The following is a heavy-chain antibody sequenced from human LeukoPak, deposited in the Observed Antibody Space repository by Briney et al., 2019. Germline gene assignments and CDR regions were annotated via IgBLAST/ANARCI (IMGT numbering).Heavy chain of an antibody. D-gene: IGHD2-15*01. Sequence: SETLSLTCTVSGGSISGTDLYWGWIRQLPGKGLEWIGNIHSTGNSFCNPSLKSRVTISVDTSKNQFSLRLSSVTAADTAVYYCEKDSHLDVWGHGTTVTVSS. J-gene: IGHJ6*02. CDR3: EKDSHLDV. CDR1: GGSISGTDLY. CDR2: IHSTGNS. V-gene: IGHV4-39*01.